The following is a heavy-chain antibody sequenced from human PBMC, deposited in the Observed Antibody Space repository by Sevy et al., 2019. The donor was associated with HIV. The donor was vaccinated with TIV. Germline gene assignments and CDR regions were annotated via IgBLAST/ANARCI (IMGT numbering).Heavy chain of an antibody. V-gene: IGHV6-1*01. CDR2: THYRSKWYN. CDR1: GDSVSSNIAA. Sequence: SQTLSLTCVISGDSVSSNIAAWNWIRQSPSRGLEWLGRTHYRSKWYNDYAVSVKGRISINPDTSKNQFSLQLNSVTPGDTAVYYCVRACCSSDWFGVLGAFDFWGQGTMVTVSS. J-gene: IGHJ3*01. D-gene: IGHD2-2*01. CDR3: VRACCSSDWFGVLGAFDF.